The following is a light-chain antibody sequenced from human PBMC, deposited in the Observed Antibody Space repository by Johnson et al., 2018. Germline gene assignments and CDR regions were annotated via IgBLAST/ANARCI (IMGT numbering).Light chain of an antibody. V-gene: IGLV1-51*02. CDR3: GTWDSSLSAGNV. CDR1: SSNIGNNY. J-gene: IGLJ1*01. CDR2: ENN. Sequence: QSVLTQPPSVSAAPGQKVTISCSGSSSNIGNNYVSWYQQLPGTAPKLLIYENNKRPSGIPDRFSGSKSGTSATLGITGLPIGDEADYYCGTWDSSLSAGNVFGTGTKVTVI.